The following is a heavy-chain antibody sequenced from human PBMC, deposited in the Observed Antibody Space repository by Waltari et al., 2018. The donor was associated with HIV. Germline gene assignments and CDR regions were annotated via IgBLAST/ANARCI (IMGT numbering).Heavy chain of an antibody. CDR3: ARDGWFGVKDAFDI. CDR2: IYTSGST. V-gene: IGHV4-61*02. CDR1: GGSISSGNYY. Sequence: QVQLQESGPGLVKPSQTLSLTCTVSGGSISSGNYYWSWIRRPAGKGLEWIGRIYTSGSTNYNPSLKSRVTISVDTSKNQFSLKLSSVTAADTAIYYCARDGWFGVKDAFDIWGQGTMVIVSS. D-gene: IGHD3-10*01. J-gene: IGHJ3*02.